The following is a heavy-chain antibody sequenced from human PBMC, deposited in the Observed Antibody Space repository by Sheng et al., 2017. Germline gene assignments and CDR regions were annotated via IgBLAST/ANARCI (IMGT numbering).Heavy chain of an antibody. V-gene: IGHV4-34*01. CDR2: INHSGST. J-gene: IGHJ4*02. CDR3: ARVVSGWPPRLLGIDY. D-gene: IGHD6-19*01. Sequence: QVQLQQWGAGLLKPSETLSLTCAVYGGSFSGYYWSWIRQPPGKGLEWIGEINHSGSTNYNPSLKSRVTISVDTSKNQFSLKLSSVTAADTAVYYCARVVSGWPPRLLGIDYWGQGTLVTVSS. CDR1: GGSFSGYY.